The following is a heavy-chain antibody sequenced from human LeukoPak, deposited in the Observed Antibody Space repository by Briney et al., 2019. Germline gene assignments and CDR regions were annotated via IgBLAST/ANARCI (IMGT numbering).Heavy chain of an antibody. D-gene: IGHD5-12*01. CDR3: AREHSGYDFPGRDYYYMDV. CDR1: GFTFNNFA. J-gene: IGHJ6*03. Sequence: GGSLRLSCAASGFTFNNFAMSWVRQAPGKGLEWVSSISSTSRSYIYYADSVKGRFTITRDNAKNSLYLQMNSLRAEDTAVDYCAREHSGYDFPGRDYYYMDVWGKGTTVTVSS. CDR2: ISSTSRSYI. V-gene: IGHV3-21*01.